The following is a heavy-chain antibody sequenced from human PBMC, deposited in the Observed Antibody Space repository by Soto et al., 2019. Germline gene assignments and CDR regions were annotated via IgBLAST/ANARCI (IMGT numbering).Heavy chain of an antibody. D-gene: IGHD3-22*01. V-gene: IGHV4-31*03. J-gene: IGHJ1*01. CDR3: AIYDSSGSRGVQH. CDR1: GGSISSGAYY. CDR2: IYYSGST. Sequence: QVQLQESGPGLVKPSQTLSLTCTVSGGSISSGAYYWSWIRQHPGKGLEWIGYIYYSGSTYYNPSIKSRVTISVDTSKNQFSLKLSSVTAADTAVYYCAIYDSSGSRGVQHWGQGTLVTVSS.